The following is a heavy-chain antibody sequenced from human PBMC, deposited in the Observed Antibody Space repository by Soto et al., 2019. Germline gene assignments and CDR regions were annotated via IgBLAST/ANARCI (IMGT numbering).Heavy chain of an antibody. D-gene: IGHD1-7*01. CDR3: ARIIWLELRLGAFDI. CDR1: GGSISSSSYY. V-gene: IGHV4-39*01. CDR2: IYYSGST. J-gene: IGHJ3*02. Sequence: PSETLSLTCTVSGGSISSSSYYWGWIRQPPGKGLEWIGSIYYSGSTYYNPSLKSRVTISVDTSKNQFSLKLSSVTAADTAVYYCARIIWLELRLGAFDIWGQGTMVTVSS.